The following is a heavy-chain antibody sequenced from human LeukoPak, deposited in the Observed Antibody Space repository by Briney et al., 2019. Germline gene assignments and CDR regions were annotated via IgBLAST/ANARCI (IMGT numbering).Heavy chain of an antibody. CDR1: GGTFSSYA. V-gene: IGHV1-69*06. Sequence: ASVKVSCKASGGTFSSYAISWVRQATGQGLEWMGGVIPIFGTANYAQKFQGRVTITADKSTSTAYMELSSLRSEDTAVYYCARQHYCGGDCYPLPPANWFDPWGQGTLVTVSS. D-gene: IGHD2-21*02. CDR3: ARQHYCGGDCYPLPPANWFDP. J-gene: IGHJ5*02. CDR2: VIPIFGTA.